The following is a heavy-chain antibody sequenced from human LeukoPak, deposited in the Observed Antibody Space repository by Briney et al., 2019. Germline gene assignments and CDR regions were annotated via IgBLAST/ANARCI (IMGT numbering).Heavy chain of an antibody. CDR3: ARVTASGSAFRGFDY. J-gene: IGHJ4*02. V-gene: IGHV1-2*02. Sequence: GASVKVSCKASGYTFTGYYMHWVRQAPGQGLEWVGWFNPNSGGTNYAQEFQGRVTMTRDTSISTAYMEVSSLRSDDTAVYYCARVTASGSAFRGFDYWGQGTLVTVSS. D-gene: IGHD3-10*01. CDR2: FNPNSGGT. CDR1: GYTFTGYY.